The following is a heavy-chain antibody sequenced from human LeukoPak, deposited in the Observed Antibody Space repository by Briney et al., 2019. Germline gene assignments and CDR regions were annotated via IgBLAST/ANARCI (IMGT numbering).Heavy chain of an antibody. Sequence: GGSLRLSCAASGFTFDSYVMSWVRQAPGKGLEWVSTISVNGDTTYYADSVKGRFAISRDNSKNTLYLQMNSLRAEDTAVYYCARNKSVAYVWGSYREDAFDIWGQGTMVTVSS. CDR2: ISVNGDTT. CDR3: ARNKSVAYVWGSYREDAFDI. V-gene: IGHV3-23*01. CDR1: GFTFDSYV. D-gene: IGHD3-16*02. J-gene: IGHJ3*02.